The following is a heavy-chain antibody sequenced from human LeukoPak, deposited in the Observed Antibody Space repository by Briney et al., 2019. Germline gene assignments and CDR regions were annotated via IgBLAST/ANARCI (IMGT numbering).Heavy chain of an antibody. Sequence: GGSLRLSCAASGFTFSSYGMHWVRQAPGKGLEWVAVIWYDGSNKYYADSVKGRFTISRDNSKNTLYLQMNSLRAEDTAVYCCARGSYCYDSSGYLDYWGQGTLVTVPS. V-gene: IGHV3-33*01. D-gene: IGHD3-22*01. CDR1: GFTFSSYG. CDR3: ARGSYCYDSSGYLDY. CDR2: IWYDGSNK. J-gene: IGHJ4*02.